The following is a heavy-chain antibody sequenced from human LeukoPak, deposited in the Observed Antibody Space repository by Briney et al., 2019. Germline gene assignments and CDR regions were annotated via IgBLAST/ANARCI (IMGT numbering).Heavy chain of an antibody. CDR1: GGTFSSYA. Sequence: SVKVSCKASGGTFSSYAISWVRQAPGQGLEWMGGIIPIFGTANYAQTFQGRVTITADKSTSTAYMELSSLRSEDTAVYYCARERSITPDKRYNWKWSRSDAFDIWGQGTMVTVSS. V-gene: IGHV1-69*06. D-gene: IGHD1-20*01. J-gene: IGHJ3*02. CDR2: IIPIFGTA. CDR3: ARERSITPDKRYNWKWSRSDAFDI.